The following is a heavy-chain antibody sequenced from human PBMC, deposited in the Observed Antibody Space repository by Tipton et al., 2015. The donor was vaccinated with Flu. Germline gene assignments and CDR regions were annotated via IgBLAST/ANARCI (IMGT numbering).Heavy chain of an antibody. Sequence: LSCTVSSGSIRSTNYFCAWIRQPPGKGLELIGSVYPSGTTYYNPSLKSRVTISVDTSKSQFSLKLRSVTAADTAVYYCARLSYYDVDLRNFYFDYWGLGALVTVSS. V-gene: IGHV4-39*01. CDR1: SGSIRSTNYF. CDR2: VYPSGTT. J-gene: IGHJ4*02. CDR3: ARLSYYDVDLRNFYFDY. D-gene: IGHD3-10*02.